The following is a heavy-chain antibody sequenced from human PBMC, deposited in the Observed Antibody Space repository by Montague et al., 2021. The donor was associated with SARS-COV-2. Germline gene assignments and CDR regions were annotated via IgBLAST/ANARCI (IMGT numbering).Heavy chain of an antibody. CDR1: GFTFSSYE. D-gene: IGHD3-3*01. J-gene: IGHJ6*02. CDR3: ARGGTYYDFWSGYYNYYYGMDV. CDR2: ISSSGSTI. Sequence: SLRLSCAASGFTFSSYEMNWVRQAPGKGLEWVSYISSSGSTIYYADSVKGRFTISRDNAKNSLYLQMNSLRAEDTAVYYCARGGTYYDFWSGYYNYYYGMDVWGQGTRSPSP. V-gene: IGHV3-48*03.